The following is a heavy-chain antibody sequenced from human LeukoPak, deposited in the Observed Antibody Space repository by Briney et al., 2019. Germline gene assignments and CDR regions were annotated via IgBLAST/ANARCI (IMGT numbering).Heavy chain of an antibody. Sequence: GGSLGLSCAASGFTFSSYAMSWVRQAPGKGLEWVSAISGSGGSTYYADSVRGRFTISRDNSKNTLYLQMNSLRAEDTAVYYCAKGDRHYGGNSPYFDYWGQGTLVTVSS. CDR1: GFTFSSYA. CDR2: ISGSGGST. V-gene: IGHV3-23*01. D-gene: IGHD4-23*01. CDR3: AKGDRHYGGNSPYFDY. J-gene: IGHJ4*02.